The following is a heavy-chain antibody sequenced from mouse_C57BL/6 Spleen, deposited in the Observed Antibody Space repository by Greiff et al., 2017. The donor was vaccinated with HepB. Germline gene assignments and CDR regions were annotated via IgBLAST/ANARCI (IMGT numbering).Heavy chain of an antibody. CDR2: ISYDGRN. CDR1: GYSITSGYY. Sequence: DVQLQESGPGLVKPSQSLSLTCSVTGYSITSGYYWNWIRQFPGNKLEWMGYISYDGRNNYNPSLKNRISITRDTSKNQFFLKLNSVTTEDTATYYCASYDFAYWGQGTLVTVSA. V-gene: IGHV3-6*01. D-gene: IGHD2-3*01. CDR3: ASYDFAY. J-gene: IGHJ3*01.